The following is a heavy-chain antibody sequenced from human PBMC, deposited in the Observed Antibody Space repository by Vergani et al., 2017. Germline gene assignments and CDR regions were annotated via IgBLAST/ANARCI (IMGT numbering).Heavy chain of an antibody. CDR2: IYYNGNT. D-gene: IGHD6-19*01. CDR3: ARHSTVEWLVKLGWIDP. CDR1: GGSISSSTSYY. V-gene: IGHV4-39*01. Sequence: QLQLQESGPGLVKPSETLSLTCTVSGGSISSSTSYYWTWIRQSAGKGLEFIGLIYYNGNTYYDPSLKSRVTMSVDTSKNQFSLKLTSVTAADTSVYFCARHSTVEWLVKLGWIDPWGQGILVTVSS. J-gene: IGHJ5*02.